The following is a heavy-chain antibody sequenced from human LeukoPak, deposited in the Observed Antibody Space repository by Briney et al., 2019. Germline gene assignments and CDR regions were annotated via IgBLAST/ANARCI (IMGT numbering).Heavy chain of an antibody. V-gene: IGHV3-9*01. CDR2: ISWNSGSV. D-gene: IGHD6-19*01. J-gene: IGHJ5*02. CDR3: AKGHSSGWGNWFDP. CDR1: GFTFDDYA. Sequence: PGGSLRLSCAASGFTFDDYAMHWVRQAPGKGLEWVSGISWNSGSVNYADSVKGRFTISRDNAKNSLYLQMNSLRAEDTAFYYCAKGHSSGWGNWFDPWGQGTLVTVSS.